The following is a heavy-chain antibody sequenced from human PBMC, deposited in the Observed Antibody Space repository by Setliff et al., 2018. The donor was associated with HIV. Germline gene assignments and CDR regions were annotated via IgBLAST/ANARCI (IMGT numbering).Heavy chain of an antibody. CDR2: IYHSGSI. D-gene: IGHD5-12*01. J-gene: IGHJ5*02. Sequence: SETLSLTCAVSAYSINSGYYWGWIRQPPGKGLEWIGSIYHSGSIYYNPSLKSRVTISVDTSKNQFSLKLSSVTAADTAVYYCARTWWLRSNWFDPWGQGTLVTVSS. V-gene: IGHV4-38-2*01. CDR1: AYSINSGYY. CDR3: ARTWWLRSNWFDP.